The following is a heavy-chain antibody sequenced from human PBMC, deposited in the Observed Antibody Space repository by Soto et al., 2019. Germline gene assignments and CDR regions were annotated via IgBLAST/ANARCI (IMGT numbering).Heavy chain of an antibody. CDR1: GFTFNNYA. Sequence: EVQLLESGGGLVQPGGSLRLACAASGFTFNNYAMNWVRQAPGKGLEWVSIICPNGDSTYYADSVKGRFTISRDNSQNTVLLQMKSLRAADSSISFCAKVRLTDDLRYSPDLWGQGTLVTVSS. CDR2: ICPNGDST. V-gene: IGHV3-23*01. J-gene: IGHJ3*01. CDR3: AKVRLTDDLRYSPDL. D-gene: IGHD1-1*01.